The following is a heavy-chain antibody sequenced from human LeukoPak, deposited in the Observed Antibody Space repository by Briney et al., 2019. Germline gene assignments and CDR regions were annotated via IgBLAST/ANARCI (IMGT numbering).Heavy chain of an antibody. J-gene: IGHJ6*03. CDR1: GGSISSYY. CDR3: ARVGTGEWEYYYYYMDV. CDR2: IHYRGST. V-gene: IGHV4-59*01. D-gene: IGHD7-27*01. Sequence: SETLSLTCTVSGGSISSYYWSWIRQPPGKGLEWIGYIHYRGSTNYNPSLKSRVTISVDTSKNQFSLRLSSVTAADTAVYYCARVGTGEWEYYYYYMDVWGKGITVTVSS.